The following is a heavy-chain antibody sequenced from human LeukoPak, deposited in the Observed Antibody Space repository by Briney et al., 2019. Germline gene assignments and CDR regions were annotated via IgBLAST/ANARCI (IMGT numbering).Heavy chain of an antibody. J-gene: IGHJ4*02. CDR1: GFTFSSYW. V-gene: IGHV3-7*01. CDR2: IKQDGSEK. Sequence: PGGSLRLSCAASGFTFSSYWMSWVRQAPGKGLEWVANIKQDGSEKYYVDSVKGRFTISRDNAKNSLYLQMNSLRAEDTAVYYCARDGKYSSSPKGDYWGQGTLVTVSS. D-gene: IGHD6-6*01. CDR3: ARDGKYSSSPKGDY.